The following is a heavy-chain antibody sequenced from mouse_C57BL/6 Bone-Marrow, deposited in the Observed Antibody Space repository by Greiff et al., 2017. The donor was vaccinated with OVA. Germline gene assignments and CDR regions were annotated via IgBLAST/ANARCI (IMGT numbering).Heavy chain of an antibody. D-gene: IGHD2-4*01. CDR3: ARDDYDWFAY. Sequence: EVQLVESGPGLVKPSQSLSLTCSVTGYSITSGYYWTWIRQFPGNKLEWMGYISYDGSNNYNPSLKNRISITRDTSKNQFFLKLNSVTTEDTATYYCARDDYDWFAYWGQGTLVTVSA. CDR1: GYSITSGYY. J-gene: IGHJ3*01. CDR2: ISYDGSN. V-gene: IGHV3-6*01.